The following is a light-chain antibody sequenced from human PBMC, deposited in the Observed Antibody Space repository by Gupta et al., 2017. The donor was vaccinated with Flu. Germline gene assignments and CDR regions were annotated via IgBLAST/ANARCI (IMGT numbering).Light chain of an antibody. CDR2: GAS. V-gene: IGKV3-20*01. CDR3: QQYGSSPGT. Sequence: ERATLSCRASQSVSSSYLAWYQQKPDQAPRLLIYGASSRATDIPDRFSGSGSGTDFTLTISRLEPEDFAVYYCQQYGSSPGTFGQGTRLEIK. J-gene: IGKJ5*01. CDR1: QSVSSSY.